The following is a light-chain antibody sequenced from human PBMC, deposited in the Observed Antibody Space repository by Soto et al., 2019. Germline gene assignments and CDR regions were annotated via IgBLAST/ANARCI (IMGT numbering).Light chain of an antibody. CDR1: KNDVGFYDF. V-gene: IGLV2-8*01. J-gene: IGLJ1*01. CDR2: EVV. Sequence: QSVLTQPPSASGSPGQSVTISCTGTKNDVGFYDFVSWYQHHPGKAPRLIIYEVVQRPSGVPDRFSGSKSGNTASLTVSGLQAADEGDYFCKSYAGHNSYVFGSGTKVTVL. CDR3: KSYAGHNSYV.